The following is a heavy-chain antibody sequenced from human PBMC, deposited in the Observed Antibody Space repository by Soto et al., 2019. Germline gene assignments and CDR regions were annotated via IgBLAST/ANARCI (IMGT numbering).Heavy chain of an antibody. V-gene: IGHV3-23*01. CDR2: ISGSGGST. D-gene: IGHD3-3*01. CDR1: GFTLSIYA. J-gene: IGHJ5*02. CDR3: AKDLAERLYYDFWSGYYTNWFDP. Sequence: GGSLRLSCAASGFTLSIYAMSWVRQAPGKGLEWVSAISGSGGSTYYADSVKGRFTISRDNSKNTLYLQMNSLRAEDTAVYYCAKDLAERLYYDFWSGYYTNWFDPWGQGTLVTVSS.